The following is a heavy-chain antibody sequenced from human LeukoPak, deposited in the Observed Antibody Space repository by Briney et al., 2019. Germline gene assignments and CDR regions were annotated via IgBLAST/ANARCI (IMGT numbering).Heavy chain of an antibody. CDR3: CGASFGY. CDR1: GFTFSDYE. CDR2: ISSSGSTT. Sequence: GGSLRLSCAASGFTFSDYEVNWVRQAPGKGLEWVSYISSSGSTTKYEDSVKGRFTISRDNAKNSLFLQMNSLRAEDTAVYYCCGASFGYWGQGTLVTVSS. D-gene: IGHD2-21*01. J-gene: IGHJ4*02. V-gene: IGHV3-48*03.